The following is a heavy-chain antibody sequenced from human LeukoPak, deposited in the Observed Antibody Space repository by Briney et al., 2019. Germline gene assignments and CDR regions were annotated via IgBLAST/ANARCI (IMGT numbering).Heavy chain of an antibody. D-gene: IGHD6-13*01. CDR1: EFTFSSYG. CDR3: AKGGAAAGTGDY. CDR2: ISYDGSNK. Sequence: GRSLRLSCAASEFTFSSYGMHWVRQAPGKGLEWVAVISYDGSNKYYADSVKGRFTISRDNSKNTLYLQMNSLRAEDTAVYYCAKGGAAAGTGDYWGQGTLVTVSS. J-gene: IGHJ4*02. V-gene: IGHV3-30*18.